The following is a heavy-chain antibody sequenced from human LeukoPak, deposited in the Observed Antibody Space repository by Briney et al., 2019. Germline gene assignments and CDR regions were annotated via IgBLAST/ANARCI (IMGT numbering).Heavy chain of an antibody. D-gene: IGHD2-21*02. V-gene: IGHV1-45*02. CDR3: ATGVTDYYFDY. Sequence: ASVKVSCKASGYTFTYRYLHWVRQAPGQALEWMGWITPFNGNTNCAQKFQDRVTITRDRSMSTAYMELSSLRSEDTAMYYCATGVTDYYFDYWGQGTLVTVSS. J-gene: IGHJ4*02. CDR2: ITPFNGNT. CDR1: GYTFTYRY.